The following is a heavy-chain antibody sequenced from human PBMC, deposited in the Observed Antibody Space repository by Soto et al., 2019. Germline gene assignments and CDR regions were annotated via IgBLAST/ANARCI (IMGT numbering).Heavy chain of an antibody. V-gene: IGHV2-5*01. CDR3: ARGLATLPVFAFDI. Sequence: SGPTLVNPTHTLTQTCSFSGFSLTKSGVGVGWIRQSPGKALEWLALIYWSGDEHYRPSLKSRLSIFKDTSKNHVVLIMTDMDPVDTATYYYARGLATLPVFAFDIWGQGTMVTVSS. J-gene: IGHJ3*02. CDR2: IYWSGDE. CDR1: GFSLTKSGVG. D-gene: IGHD6-6*01.